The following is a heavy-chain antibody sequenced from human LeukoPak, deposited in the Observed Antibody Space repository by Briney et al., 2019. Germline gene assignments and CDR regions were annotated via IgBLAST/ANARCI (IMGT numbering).Heavy chain of an antibody. D-gene: IGHD3-10*01. CDR1: GYSFTTYW. CDR3: ARSYYSSSGTYLAY. CDR2: IYPGDSDT. V-gene: IGHV5-51*01. J-gene: IGHJ4*02. Sequence: GESLKISCQGSGYSFTTYWIAWVRQMPGKGLEWMGIIYPGDSDTRYSPSFQGQVTISADKSISTAYLQWSSLKASDTAMYYCARSYYSSSGTYLAYWGQGTLVTVSS.